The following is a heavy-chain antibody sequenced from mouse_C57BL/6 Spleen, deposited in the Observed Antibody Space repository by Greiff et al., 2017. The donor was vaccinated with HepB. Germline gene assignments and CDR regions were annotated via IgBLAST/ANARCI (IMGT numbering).Heavy chain of an antibody. Sequence: VQLQQPGAELVMPGASVKLSCKASGYTFTSYWMHWVKQRPGQGLEWIGEIDPSDSYTNYNQKLKGKSTLTVDKSSSTAYMQLSSLTSEDSAVYYCARRDYYAMDYWGQGTSVTVSS. CDR3: ARRDYYAMDY. J-gene: IGHJ4*01. CDR1: GYTFTSYW. V-gene: IGHV1-69*01. CDR2: IDPSDSYT.